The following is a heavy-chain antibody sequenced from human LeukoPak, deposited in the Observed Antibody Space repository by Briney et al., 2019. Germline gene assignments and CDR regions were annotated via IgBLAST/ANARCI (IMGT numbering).Heavy chain of an antibody. Sequence: SETLSLTCTVSGDAVYYWNWIRQPAGKGLEWIGRIYNNESTWSNPSLKSRVSMSIDTSKNQFSLKLSSVTAADTAVYYCARHVTTMIVVVTWYFDLWGRGTLVTVSS. J-gene: IGHJ2*01. D-gene: IGHD3-22*01. CDR2: IYNNEST. CDR1: GDAVYY. V-gene: IGHV4-4*07. CDR3: ARHVTTMIVVVTWYFDL.